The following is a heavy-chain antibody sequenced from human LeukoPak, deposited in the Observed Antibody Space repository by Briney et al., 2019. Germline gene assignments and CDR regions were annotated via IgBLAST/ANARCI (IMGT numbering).Heavy chain of an antibody. CDR2: FDPEDGET. V-gene: IGHV1-24*01. J-gene: IGHJ3*02. D-gene: IGHD3-10*01. Sequence: GASVKVTCKVSGYTLTELSMHWVRQAPGKGLEWMGGFDPEDGETIYAQKFQGRVTMTEDTSTDTAYMELSSLRSEDTAVYYCATDSPLLFRGVIIAGAFDIWGQGTMVTVSS. CDR1: GYTLTELS. CDR3: ATDSPLLFRGVIIAGAFDI.